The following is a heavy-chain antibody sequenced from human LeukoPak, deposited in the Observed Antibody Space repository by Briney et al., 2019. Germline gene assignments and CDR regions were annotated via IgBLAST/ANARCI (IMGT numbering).Heavy chain of an antibody. Sequence: ASVKVSCKASGYTFTSYGISWVRQAPGQGLEWMGWISAYNGNTNYAKKFQGRVTMTTDTSTTTAYMELRSLISDDTAVYYCARDPDSYGYGDYWGQGTLVTVSS. CDR3: ARDPDSYGYGDY. CDR1: GYTFTSYG. J-gene: IGHJ4*02. V-gene: IGHV1-18*01. D-gene: IGHD5-18*01. CDR2: ISAYNGNT.